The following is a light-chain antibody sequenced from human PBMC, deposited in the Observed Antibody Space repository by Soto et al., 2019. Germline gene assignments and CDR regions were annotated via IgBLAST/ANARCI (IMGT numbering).Light chain of an antibody. V-gene: IGKV3-20*01. CDR3: QQYKDWPTWT. CDR2: GAS. J-gene: IGKJ1*01. Sequence: EIALTQSPGTLSLSPGERATLSCRAIQSLSSSYLAWYQQKPGQAPRLLIYGASSRATGIPDRFSGSGSGTEFTLTISRLQSEDSAVYYCQQYKDWPTWTFGQGTKVDIK. CDR1: QSLSSSY.